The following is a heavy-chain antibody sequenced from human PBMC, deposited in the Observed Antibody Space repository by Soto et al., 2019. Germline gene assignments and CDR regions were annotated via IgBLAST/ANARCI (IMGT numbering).Heavy chain of an antibody. CDR2: IYYSGST. CDR3: ARDHRTYYYGSGSYENWFDP. J-gene: IGHJ5*02. CDR1: GGKIGSEDDY. D-gene: IGHD3-10*01. Sequence: SEPICLTSTVSGGKIGSEDDYRSRIQQPPGKGLEWIGYIYYSGSTNYNPSLKSRVTISVDTSKNQFSLKLSSVTAADTAVYYCARDHRTYYYGSGSYENWFDPWGQGTLVTVSS. V-gene: IGHV4-61*08.